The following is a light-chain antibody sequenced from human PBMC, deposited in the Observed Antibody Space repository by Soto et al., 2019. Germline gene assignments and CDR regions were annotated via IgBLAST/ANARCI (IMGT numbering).Light chain of an antibody. CDR2: EAS. V-gene: IGKV1-39*01. CDR3: QQTYSTPRT. J-gene: IGKJ1*01. CDR1: QSIATY. Sequence: DIQRTQSPSSLSASVGDRVTISCRASQSIATYLNWYQQKPGKAPNLLIYEASSLQSGVPSGFSGTGSGTDCTLTISSLQKEDGATYYCQQTYSTPRTFGQGTKVDIK.